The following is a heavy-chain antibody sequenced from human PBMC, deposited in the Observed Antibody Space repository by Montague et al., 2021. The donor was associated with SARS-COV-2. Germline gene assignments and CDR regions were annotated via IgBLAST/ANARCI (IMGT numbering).Heavy chain of an antibody. V-gene: IGHV4-61*02. CDR1: GVSISSDTYY. CDR2: IYTSGST. J-gene: IGHJ5*02. CDR3: AKTGLSGESWFDP. D-gene: IGHD7-27*01. Sequence: TLSLTCTVSGVSISSDTYYWGWIRQPAGKGLEWIGRIYTSGSTNYNPSLQSRATLSVDMSKNQFSLKLRSVTAADTAVYFCAKTGLSGESWFDPWGQGTLVAVSS.